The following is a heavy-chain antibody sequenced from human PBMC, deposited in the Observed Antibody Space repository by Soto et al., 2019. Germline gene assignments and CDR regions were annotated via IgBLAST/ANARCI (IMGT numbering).Heavy chain of an antibody. J-gene: IGHJ5*02. V-gene: IGHV3-48*03. D-gene: IGHD3-10*01. CDR1: GFTFSSYE. CDR3: ARESNYYSSGPFWFDP. Sequence: EVQLVESGGGLVQPGGSLRLSCAASGFTFSSYEMNWVRQAPGKGLEWVSYISSSGSTIYYADSVKGRFTISRDNAKNSLYLQMNSLRAEDTAVYYCARESNYYSSGPFWFDPWGQGTLVTVSS. CDR2: ISSSGSTI.